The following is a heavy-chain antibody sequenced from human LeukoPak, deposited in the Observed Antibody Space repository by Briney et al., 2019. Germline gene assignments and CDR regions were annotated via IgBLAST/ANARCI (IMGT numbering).Heavy chain of an antibody. CDR3: ARVSIAAAGTLDY. V-gene: IGHV1-69*05. J-gene: IGHJ4*02. CDR2: VIPIFGTA. Sequence: SVKVSCKASGGTFSSYAISWVRQAPGQGLEWMGGVIPIFGTANYAQKFQGRVTITTDESTSTAYMELSSLRSEDTAVYYCARVSIAAAGTLDYWGQGTLVTVSS. CDR1: GGTFSSYA. D-gene: IGHD6-13*01.